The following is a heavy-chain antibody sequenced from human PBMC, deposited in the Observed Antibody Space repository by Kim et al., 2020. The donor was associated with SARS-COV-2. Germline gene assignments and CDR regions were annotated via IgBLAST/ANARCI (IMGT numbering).Heavy chain of an antibody. D-gene: IGHD3-22*01. CDR3: AKARISGYVDY. V-gene: IGHV3-23*01. CDR1: GFTFSSYA. CDR2: ISGSVGST. J-gene: IGHJ4*02. Sequence: GGSLRLSCAASGFTFSSYAMSWVRQAPGKGLEWVSAISGSVGSTYYANSVKGRFTISRDNSKNTLYLQMNSLRAEDTAVYYCAKARISGYVDYWGQGTLVTVSS.